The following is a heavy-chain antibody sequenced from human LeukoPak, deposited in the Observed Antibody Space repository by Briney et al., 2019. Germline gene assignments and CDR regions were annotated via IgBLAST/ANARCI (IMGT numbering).Heavy chain of an antibody. CDR2: ISSSSSTI. D-gene: IGHD6-19*01. Sequence: GGSLRLSCAASGFTFSSYSMNWVRQAPGKGLEWVSYISSSSSTIYYADSVKGRFTISRDNAKNSLYLQMNSLRAEDTAVYYCARGVGGWYVGYFDYWGQGTLATVSS. J-gene: IGHJ4*02. V-gene: IGHV3-48*01. CDR3: ARGVGGWYVGYFDY. CDR1: GFTFSSYS.